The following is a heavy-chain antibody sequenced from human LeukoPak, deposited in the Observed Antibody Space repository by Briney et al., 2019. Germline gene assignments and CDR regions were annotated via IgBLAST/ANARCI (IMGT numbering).Heavy chain of an antibody. V-gene: IGHV1-69*13. CDR2: IIPIFGTA. CDR1: GGTFSSYA. D-gene: IGHD6-13*01. CDR3: ARVGRSSSWRFDY. Sequence: APVKVSCKASGGTFSSYAISWVRQAPGQGLEWMGGIIPIFGTANYAQKFQGRVTITADESTGTAYMELSSLRSEDTAVYYCARVGRSSSWRFDYWGQGTLVTVSS. J-gene: IGHJ4*02.